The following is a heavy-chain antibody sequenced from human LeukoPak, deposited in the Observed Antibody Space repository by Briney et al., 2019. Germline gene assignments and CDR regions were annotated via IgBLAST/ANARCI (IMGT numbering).Heavy chain of an antibody. J-gene: IGHJ4*02. CDR2: ISGSGGST. V-gene: IGHV3-23*01. Sequence: GGSLRLSCAASGFTFSSYAMNWVRQAPGKGLQWVSAISGSGGSTYYADSVKGRFTISRDNSKKTLYLQMNSLRAEDTAVYYCAKDGISGSWDYWGQGTLVTVSS. D-gene: IGHD1-26*01. CDR1: GFTFSSYA. CDR3: AKDGISGSWDY.